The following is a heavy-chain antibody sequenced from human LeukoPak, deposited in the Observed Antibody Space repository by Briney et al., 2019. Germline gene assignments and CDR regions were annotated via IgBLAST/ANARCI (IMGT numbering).Heavy chain of an antibody. D-gene: IGHD1-14*01. Sequence: VASVTVSCKASGYTFTSYTIHWVRQAPGQSLEWMGWVSVGNGDSKCSQEFQGRVTLTRDTSATTAYSEVSSLRPEDMAVYYCARERGIRDAFDFWGQGTMVTVSS. CDR1: GYTFTSYT. CDR3: ARERGIRDAFDF. J-gene: IGHJ3*01. V-gene: IGHV1-3*03. CDR2: VSVGNGDS.